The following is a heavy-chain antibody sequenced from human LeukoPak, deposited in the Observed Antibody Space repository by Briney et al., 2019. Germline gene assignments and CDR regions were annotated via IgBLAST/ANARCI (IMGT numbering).Heavy chain of an antibody. D-gene: IGHD4-17*01. CDR3: ARDYADYVGYFFFDC. CDR1: GFTFNNYA. Sequence: GGSLRLSCAASGFTFNNYAMNWVRQAPGKGLEWVSSISGGGETTYYADSAKGRFTISRNNSQNTLYLQMNSLRAEDTAVYYCARDYADYVGYFFFDCWGQGTLVTVSS. V-gene: IGHV3-23*01. CDR2: ISGGGETT. J-gene: IGHJ5*01.